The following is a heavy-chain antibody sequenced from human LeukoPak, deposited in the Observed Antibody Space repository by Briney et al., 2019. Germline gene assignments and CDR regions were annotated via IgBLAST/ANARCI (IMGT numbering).Heavy chain of an antibody. Sequence: GGSRRLSCAAAGFPFSSFAMTWVRQAPGKGLEWVSSITATGDGTFFADSVKGRFTLSRDNSKNTLYLQVNSLRAEDTAIYYCAKGKQGTYDYWGQGTLVTVSS. CDR1: GFPFSSFA. CDR2: ITATGDGT. V-gene: IGHV3-23*01. D-gene: IGHD7-27*01. J-gene: IGHJ4*02. CDR3: AKGKQGTYDY.